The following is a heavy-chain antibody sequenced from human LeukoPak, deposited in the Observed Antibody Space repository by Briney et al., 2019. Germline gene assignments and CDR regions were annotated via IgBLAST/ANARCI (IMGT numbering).Heavy chain of an antibody. CDR3: AKVLRVVNDAFDF. D-gene: IGHD3-22*01. V-gene: IGHV3-23*01. Sequence: PGGSLRLSCAASGFTFSSYVMSWVRQAPGKGLEWVSSIGASGGSTYYADSVKGRFTISRDNSKNTLYLQMNSLRAEDTAVYYCAKVLRVVNDAFDFWGQGTMVTVSS. CDR2: IGASGGST. J-gene: IGHJ3*01. CDR1: GFTFSSYV.